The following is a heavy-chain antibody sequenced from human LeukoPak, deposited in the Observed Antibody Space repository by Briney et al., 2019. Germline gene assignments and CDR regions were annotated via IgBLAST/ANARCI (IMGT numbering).Heavy chain of an antibody. CDR3: ARPRVRGIIIRGFDY. CDR1: GASFSGYY. V-gene: IGHV4-34*01. D-gene: IGHD3-10*01. Sequence: PSETLSLTCAVYGASFSGYYWSWIRQPPGKGLEWIGGINHSGSTNYNPSLKSRVTISVDTSKNQFSLKLSSVTAADTAVYYCARPRVRGIIIRGFDYWGPGTLVTVSS. J-gene: IGHJ4*02. CDR2: INHSGST.